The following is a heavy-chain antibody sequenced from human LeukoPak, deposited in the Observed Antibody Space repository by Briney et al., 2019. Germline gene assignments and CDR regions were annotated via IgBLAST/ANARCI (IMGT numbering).Heavy chain of an antibody. CDR1: GGSISSSNW. J-gene: IGHJ5*02. D-gene: IGHD6-19*01. CDR2: IYYNGNT. Sequence: SETLSLTCAVSGGSISSSNWWSWVRQPPGKGLEWIGYIYYNGNTNYNPSLKSRVTISVDTSKNQFSLKLSSVTAADTAVYFCAREYSSGLSWFDPWGQGTLVTVSS. CDR3: AREYSSGLSWFDP. V-gene: IGHV4-4*02.